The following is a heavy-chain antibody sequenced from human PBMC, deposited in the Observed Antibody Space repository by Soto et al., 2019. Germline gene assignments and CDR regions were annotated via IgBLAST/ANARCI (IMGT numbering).Heavy chain of an antibody. CDR3: ATVHNTSRSFDY. CDR2: TGASGRTT. Sequence: QPGGSLRLSCAASGFSFSGYAMTWVRQAPGKGLEWVSTTGASGRTTYYADSVKGRFTVSRDNSKNTLDLQMSSLRADDTAVYYCATVHNTSRSFDYWGQGTLVTVSS. V-gene: IGHV3-23*01. CDR1: GFSFSGYA. J-gene: IGHJ4*02. D-gene: IGHD1-20*01.